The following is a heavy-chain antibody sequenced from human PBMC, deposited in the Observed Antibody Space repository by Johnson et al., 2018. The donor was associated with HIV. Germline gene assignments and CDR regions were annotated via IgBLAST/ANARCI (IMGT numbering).Heavy chain of an antibody. V-gene: IGHV3-30-3*01. CDR1: GFTFSSYA. CDR2: ISYDGSNK. D-gene: IGHD4-17*01. CDR3: ARVIRLGAVRLRHAFDI. J-gene: IGHJ3*02. Sequence: QVQLVESGGGVVQPGRSLRLSCSASGFTFSSYAMHWVRQAPGKGLEWVAIISYDGSNKYYADSVKGRFTISRDNSKNTLYLQMNSLRAEDTAVYYCARVIRLGAVRLRHAFDIWG.